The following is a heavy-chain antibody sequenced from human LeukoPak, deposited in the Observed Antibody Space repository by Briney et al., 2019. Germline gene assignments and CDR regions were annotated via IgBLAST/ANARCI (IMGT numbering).Heavy chain of an antibody. V-gene: IGHV3-48*02. CDR3: ARDPFSSRLSYFDY. CDR1: GFTFSTSG. Sequence: GGSLRLSCAASGFTFSTSGMNWVRQAPGKGLEWVSYISDSSNSIYHADSVKGRFTISRDNAKSSLYLQMNSLRDEDTAVYFCARDPFSSRLSYFDYWGQGTLVTVSS. J-gene: IGHJ4*02. CDR2: ISDSSNSI. D-gene: IGHD6-13*01.